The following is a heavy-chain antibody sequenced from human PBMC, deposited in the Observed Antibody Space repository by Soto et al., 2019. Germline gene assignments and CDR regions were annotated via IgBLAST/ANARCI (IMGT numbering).Heavy chain of an antibody. Sequence: EVQLVESGGGLVQPGGSLRLSCAASGFTFSSYDMHWVRQATGKGLEWVSAIGTAGDTYYPGSGKGRFTISRENAKNPWYLQMNSLRAGDTAVYYCARGGRDGYNGADYWGQGTLVTVSS. CDR1: GFTFSSYD. D-gene: IGHD5-12*01. CDR2: IGTAGDT. J-gene: IGHJ4*02. V-gene: IGHV3-13*01. CDR3: ARGGRDGYNGADY.